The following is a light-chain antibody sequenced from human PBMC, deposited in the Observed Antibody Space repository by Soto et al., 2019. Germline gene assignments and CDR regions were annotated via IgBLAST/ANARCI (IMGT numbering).Light chain of an antibody. CDR3: QSYDSSLSHVV. Sequence: QSVLTQPPSVSGAPGQRVTISCTGRSSNIGAGYDVHWYQQLPGTAPKLLIYGNSNRPSGVPDRFSGSKSGTSASLAITGLQAEDEADHYCQSYDSSLSHVVFGGGTKLTVL. J-gene: IGLJ2*01. CDR1: SSNIGAGYD. CDR2: GNS. V-gene: IGLV1-40*01.